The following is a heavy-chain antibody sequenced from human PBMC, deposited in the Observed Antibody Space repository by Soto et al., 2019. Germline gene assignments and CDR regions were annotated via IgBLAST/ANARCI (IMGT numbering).Heavy chain of an antibody. J-gene: IGHJ4*02. CDR2: INPNSGGA. CDR1: GYTFTGYY. V-gene: IGHV1-2*02. Sequence: ASVKVSCKASGYTFTGYYMHWVRQAPGQGLEWMGWINPNSGGANYAQKFQGRVTMTRDTSISTAYMELSRLRSDDTAVYYCARLRITGTSRPFDYWGQGTLVTSPQ. D-gene: IGHD1-20*01. CDR3: ARLRITGTSRPFDY.